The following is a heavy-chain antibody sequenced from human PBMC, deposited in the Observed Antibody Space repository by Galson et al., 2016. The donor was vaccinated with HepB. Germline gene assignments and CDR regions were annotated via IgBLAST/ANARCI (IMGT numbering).Heavy chain of an antibody. J-gene: IGHJ4*02. V-gene: IGHV3-33*01. CDR3: AREDGSGSYFNPKPLDY. D-gene: IGHD3-10*01. CDR1: GFTFSSYG. CDR2: IWFDWSEK. Sequence: SLRLSCAVSGFTFSSYGMHWVRQAPGKGLEWVAVIWFDWSEKYYVDSVKGRFTISRDNSKNTLYLQMNSLRAEDTAVYYCAREDGSGSYFNPKPLDYWGQGTLVTVSS.